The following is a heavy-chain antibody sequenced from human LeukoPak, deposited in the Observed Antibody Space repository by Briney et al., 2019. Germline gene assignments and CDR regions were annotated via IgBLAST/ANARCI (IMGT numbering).Heavy chain of an antibody. D-gene: IGHD6-6*01. CDR3: AKEYSSSPVGY. V-gene: IGHV3-30*18. J-gene: IGHJ4*02. CDR2: ISYDGSNK. Sequence: PGGSLRLSCAASGFTFSSYGMHWVRQAPGKGLEWVAVISYDGSNKYYADSVKGRFTIPRDNSKNTLYLQMNSLRAEDTAVYYCAKEYSSSPVGYWGQGTLVTVSS. CDR1: GFTFSSYG.